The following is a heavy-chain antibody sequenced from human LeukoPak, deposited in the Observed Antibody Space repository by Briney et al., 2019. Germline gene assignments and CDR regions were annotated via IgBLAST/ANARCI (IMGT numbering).Heavy chain of an antibody. CDR3: ARDRSTTVTTFWFFDY. CDR2: IYTSGST. J-gene: IGHJ4*02. D-gene: IGHD4-17*01. CDR1: GGSISSYY. Sequence: KPSETLSLTCTVSGGSISSYYWSWIRQPAGKGLEWIGRIYTSGSTNYNPSLKSRVTMSVDTSKNQFSLKLSSVTAADTAVYYCARDRSTTVTTFWFFDYWGQGTLVTVSS. V-gene: IGHV4-4*07.